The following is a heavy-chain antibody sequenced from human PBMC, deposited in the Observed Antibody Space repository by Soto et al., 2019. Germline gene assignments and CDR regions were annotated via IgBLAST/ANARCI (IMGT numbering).Heavy chain of an antibody. J-gene: IGHJ6*02. V-gene: IGHV1-58*01. Sequence: SVKVSCKASGFTFTSSAVQWVRQARGQRLEWIGWIVVGSGNTNYAQKFQERVTITRDMSTSTAYMELSSLRSEDTAVYYCAADSAPYYYYGMDVWGQGTTVTVSS. CDR3: AADSAPYYYYGMDV. CDR2: IVVGSGNT. CDR1: GFTFTSSA.